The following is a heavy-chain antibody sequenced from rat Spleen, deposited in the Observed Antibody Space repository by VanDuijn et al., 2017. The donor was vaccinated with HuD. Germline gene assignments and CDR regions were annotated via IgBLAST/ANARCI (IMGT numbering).Heavy chain of an antibody. V-gene: IGHV5-20*01. J-gene: IGHJ2*01. CDR1: GFTFSDYY. CDR2: ISYDGGRN. CDR3: TRDSVAADY. Sequence: EVQLVESDGGLVQPGSSLKLSCAASGFTFSDYYMAWVRQGPTKGLEWVARISYDGGRNFYRDSVKGRFTISRDNAKSTLYLQMNSLRSEDTATYYCTRDSVAADYWGQGVMVTVSS. D-gene: IGHD1-2*01.